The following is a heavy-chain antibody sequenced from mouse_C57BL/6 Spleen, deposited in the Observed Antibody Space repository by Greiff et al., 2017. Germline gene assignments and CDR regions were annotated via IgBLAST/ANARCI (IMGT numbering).Heavy chain of an antibody. CDR3: ARGDYDLYAMDY. Sequence: EVQLVESGGGLVKPGGSLKLSCAASGFTFSSYTMSWVRQTPEKRLEWVATISGGGGNTYYPDSVKGRFTISRDNAKNTLYLQMSSLRSEDTALYYCARGDYDLYAMDYWGQGTSVTVSS. J-gene: IGHJ4*01. D-gene: IGHD2-4*01. V-gene: IGHV5-9*01. CDR1: GFTFSSYT. CDR2: ISGGGGNT.